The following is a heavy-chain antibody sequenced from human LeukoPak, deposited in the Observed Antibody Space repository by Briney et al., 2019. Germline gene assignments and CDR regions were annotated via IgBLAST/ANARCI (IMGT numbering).Heavy chain of an antibody. CDR2: IKQDGSEK. J-gene: IGHJ4*02. Sequence: AGGSLRLSCAASGFTFSSYWMSWVRQAPGKGLEWVANIKQDGSEKYYEDSVKGRFTISRDNAKNSLSLQMNSLRAEDTAVYYCARYRDTSMVTIDSWGQGTLVTVSS. D-gene: IGHD5-18*01. V-gene: IGHV3-7*03. CDR1: GFTFSSYW. CDR3: ARYRDTSMVTIDS.